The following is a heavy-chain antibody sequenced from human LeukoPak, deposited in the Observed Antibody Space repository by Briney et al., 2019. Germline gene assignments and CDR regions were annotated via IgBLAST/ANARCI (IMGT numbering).Heavy chain of an antibody. CDR1: GFTFSSYS. J-gene: IGHJ6*03. CDR2: ISSSSTI. Sequence: GGSLRLSCAASGFTFSSYSMNWVRQAPGKGLEWVSYISSSSTIYYADSVKGRFTISRDNAKNSLYLQMNSLRAEDTAVYYCARGRDYMDVWGKGTTVTVPS. CDR3: ARGRDYMDV. V-gene: IGHV3-48*01.